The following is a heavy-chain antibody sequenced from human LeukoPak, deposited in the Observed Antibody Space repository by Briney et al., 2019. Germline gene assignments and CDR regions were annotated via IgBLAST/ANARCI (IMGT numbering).Heavy chain of an antibody. CDR3: AQGYLSGWYPY. Sequence: QPGRSLRLSWPVSGFSVSSFGMGWARQAPGKGLEWISAISVDGESAYYADSVKGRFIISRDNSNNSLYLQLSSLRAEDTSVYYCAQGYLSGWYPYWGLGSLVSVSS. D-gene: IGHD6-19*01. J-gene: IGHJ4*02. CDR1: GFSVSSFG. CDR2: ISVDGESA. V-gene: IGHV3-23*01.